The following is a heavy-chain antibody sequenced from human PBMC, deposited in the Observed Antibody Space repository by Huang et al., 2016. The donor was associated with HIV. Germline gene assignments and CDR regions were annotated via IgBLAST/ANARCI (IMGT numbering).Heavy chain of an antibody. CDR3: ARHDGARPGWVDN. CDR2: IYPGDSDH. D-gene: IGHD4-17*01. J-gene: IGHJ5*02. CDR1: GYMFTKYW. Sequence: EVQLVQSGAEVKTPGESLKISCKGSGYMFTKYWIGWGRQMPVKGLEWLVIIYPGDSDHRYSPSFQGQVTISADKSITTAYLQWSSLKASDTAIYYCARHDGARPGWVDNWGQGTLVTVSS. V-gene: IGHV5-51*01.